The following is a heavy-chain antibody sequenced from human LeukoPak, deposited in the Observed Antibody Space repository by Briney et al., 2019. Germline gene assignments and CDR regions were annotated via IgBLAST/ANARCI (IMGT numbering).Heavy chain of an antibody. D-gene: IGHD3-22*01. J-gene: IGHJ4*02. CDR3: ARVSLPDSYYYDSSGYMDY. CDR1: GFTFSSYA. CDR2: ISYDGSNK. Sequence: GGSLRLSCAASGFTFSSYAMHWVRQAPGKGLEWVAVISYDGSNKYYADSVEGRFTISRDNSKNTLYLQMNSLRAEDTAVYYCARVSLPDSYYYDSSGYMDYWGQGTLVTVSS. V-gene: IGHV3-30-3*01.